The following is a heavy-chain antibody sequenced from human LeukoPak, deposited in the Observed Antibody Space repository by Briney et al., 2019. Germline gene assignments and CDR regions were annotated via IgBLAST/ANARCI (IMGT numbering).Heavy chain of an antibody. D-gene: IGHD3-16*01. CDR2: VSISSGTI. CDR3: ARAMSTFGGVRNYFDS. Sequence: GGSLRLSCAASGFIFRSYGMHWVRQAPGKGLEWISFVSISSGTIYYADSVNGRFRISRDNAKSSLDLEMNSLRAEDTAVYYCARAMSTFGGVRNYFDSWGQGTLVTVSS. V-gene: IGHV3-48*04. J-gene: IGHJ4*02. CDR1: GFIFRSYG.